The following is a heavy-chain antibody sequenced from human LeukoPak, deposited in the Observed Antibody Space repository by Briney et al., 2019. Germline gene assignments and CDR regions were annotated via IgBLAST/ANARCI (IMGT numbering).Heavy chain of an antibody. Sequence: SQTLSLTCSVSGGSISGGGYYWTWIRQPPGKGLEWIGYIYTSGGTNYIPSLKGRVTISIDTSKNQFSLKLSSVTAADSAVYYCARLTRLSTSPDRYYLDYWGQGTLVTVSS. D-gene: IGHD6-6*01. CDR2: IYTSGGT. CDR3: ARLTRLSTSPDRYYLDY. V-gene: IGHV4-61*09. J-gene: IGHJ4*01. CDR1: GGSISGGGYY.